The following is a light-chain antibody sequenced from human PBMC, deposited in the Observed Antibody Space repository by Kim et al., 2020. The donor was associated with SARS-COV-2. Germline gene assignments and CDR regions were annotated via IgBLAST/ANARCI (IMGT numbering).Light chain of an antibody. CDR2: DDS. CDR3: QVSDNTYDHPYYV. CDR1: NIGDKT. V-gene: IGLV3-21*02. Sequence: SYELTQPPSVSVAPGQTARITCGGNNIGDKTVHWYQQKPGQAPVLVISDDSGRPSGIPERFSGSHSGNTATLTISRVEAGDEADYYCQVSDNTYDHPYYV. J-gene: IGLJ1*01.